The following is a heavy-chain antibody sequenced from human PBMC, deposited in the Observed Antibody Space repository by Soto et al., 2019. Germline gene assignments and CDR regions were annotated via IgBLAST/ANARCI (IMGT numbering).Heavy chain of an antibody. Sequence: QVQLVESGGGVVQPGRSLRLSCAASGFTFSSYGMHWVRQAPGKGLEWVAVIWYDGSNKYYADSVKGRFTISRDNSKNTLYLQMNSLRAEDTAVYYCARQTGEIDYYYGMDVWGQGTTVTVSS. CDR3: ARQTGEIDYYYGMDV. J-gene: IGHJ6*02. CDR1: GFTFSSYG. D-gene: IGHD2-21*01. CDR2: IWYDGSNK. V-gene: IGHV3-33*01.